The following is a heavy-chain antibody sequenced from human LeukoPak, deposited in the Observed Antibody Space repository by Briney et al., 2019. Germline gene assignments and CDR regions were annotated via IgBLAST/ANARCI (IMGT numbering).Heavy chain of an antibody. Sequence: GVSLRLSCAASGFSFYDYPMHWVRQAPGKGLEWVSAISGSGGSTYYADSLKGRFTISRDNSKNTLYLQMNSLRAEDTAVFYCAKQGCSGGSCYFDYWGQGTLVTVSS. D-gene: IGHD2-15*01. CDR2: ISGSGGST. J-gene: IGHJ4*02. CDR1: GFSFYDYP. CDR3: AKQGCSGGSCYFDY. V-gene: IGHV3-23*01.